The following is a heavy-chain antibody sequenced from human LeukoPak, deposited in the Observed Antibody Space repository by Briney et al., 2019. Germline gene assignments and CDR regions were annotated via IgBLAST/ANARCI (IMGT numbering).Heavy chain of an antibody. Sequence: SETLSPTCTVSGGSISSSSYYWGWIRQPPGKGLEWIGRIYYSGSTYYNPSLKSRVAISVDTSKNQFSLNLSSVSAADTAVYYCARRVIQLYAFDIWGQGTMVTVSS. J-gene: IGHJ3*02. D-gene: IGHD5-18*01. CDR3: ARRVIQLYAFDI. CDR1: GGSISSSSYY. CDR2: IYYSGST. V-gene: IGHV4-39*01.